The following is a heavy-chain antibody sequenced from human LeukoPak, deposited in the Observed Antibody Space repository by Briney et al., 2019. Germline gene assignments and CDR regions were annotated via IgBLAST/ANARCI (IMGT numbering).Heavy chain of an antibody. V-gene: IGHV7-4-1*01. CDR3: ARGARITMVRGVIPFED. J-gene: IGHJ4*02. CDR2: INTNSGNP. Sequence: ASVTVSFKASGYTFTSYAMNWVRQAPGQGLEWMGWINTNSGNPKFAQGFPGRVVLSLDTSISTAYLQICSLKAEDTAVYYCARGARITMVRGVIPFEDGGQRTPVTV. CDR1: GYTFTSYA. D-gene: IGHD3-10*01.